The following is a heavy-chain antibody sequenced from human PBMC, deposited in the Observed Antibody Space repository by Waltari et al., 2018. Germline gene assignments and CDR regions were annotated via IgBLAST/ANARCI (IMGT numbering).Heavy chain of an antibody. J-gene: IGHJ4*02. D-gene: IGHD3-3*01. CDR3: AKADGDMYYFDY. CDR1: GFTFSSYA. CDR2: IYSGGST. V-gene: IGHV3-23*03. Sequence: EVQLVESGGVVVQPGGSLRLSCAASGFTFSSYAMSWVRQAPGKGLEWVSVIYSGGSTYYADSVKGRFTISRDNSKNTLYLQMNSLRAEDTAVYYCAKADGDMYYFDYWGQGTLVTVSS.